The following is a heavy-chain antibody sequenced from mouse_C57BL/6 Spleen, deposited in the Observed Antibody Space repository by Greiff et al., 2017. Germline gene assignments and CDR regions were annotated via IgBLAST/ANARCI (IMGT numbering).Heavy chain of an antibody. CDR2: IYPGDGDT. CDR3: AREDYYGSSYGAMDY. D-gene: IGHD1-1*01. CDR1: GYAFSSSW. J-gene: IGHJ4*01. Sequence: VKLMESGPELVKPGASVKISCKASGYAFSSSWMNWVKQRPGKGLEWIGRIYPGDGDTNYNGKFKGKATLTADKSSSTAYMQLSSLTSEDSAVYFCAREDYYGSSYGAMDYWGQGTSVTVSS. V-gene: IGHV1-82*01.